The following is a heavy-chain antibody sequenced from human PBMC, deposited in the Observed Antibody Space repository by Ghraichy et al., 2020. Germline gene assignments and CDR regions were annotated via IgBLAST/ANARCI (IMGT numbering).Heavy chain of an antibody. Sequence: GGSLRLSCAASGFTFRNNAIHWVRQAPGKGLEWVALVPYVGSNIYYADSVKGRFTISRDNSKNTLYLQMNSLRAEDTGVYFCARVGSFRVKNDAFDIWGQGTRVTVSS. CDR1: GFTFRNNA. V-gene: IGHV3-30-3*01. J-gene: IGHJ3*02. CDR3: ARVGSFRVKNDAFDI. D-gene: IGHD3-10*01. CDR2: VPYVGSNI.